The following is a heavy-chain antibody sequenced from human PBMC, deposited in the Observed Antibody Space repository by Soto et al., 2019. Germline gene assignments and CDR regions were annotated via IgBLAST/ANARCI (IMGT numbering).Heavy chain of an antibody. Sequence: QVQLLQSGAEVQKPGSSVKVSCKVSGGAFSNYALNWVRHGPGQRLEWLGGIIPLHNTSNYSLKFLGRVTVTADISSTTVYMELNSLTSDDTATYYCASWSNWNPLYYDGLDVWGQGTTVTVSS. J-gene: IGHJ6*02. D-gene: IGHD1-20*01. CDR3: ASWSNWNPLYYDGLDV. CDR1: GGAFSNYA. V-gene: IGHV1-69*06. CDR2: IIPLHNTS.